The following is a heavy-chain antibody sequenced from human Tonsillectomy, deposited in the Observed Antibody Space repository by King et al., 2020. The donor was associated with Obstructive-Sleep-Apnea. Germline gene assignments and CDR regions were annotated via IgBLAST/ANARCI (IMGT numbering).Heavy chain of an antibody. CDR1: GFTFKSYA. D-gene: IGHD4-17*01. CDR3: ARDLKSVYGDYVNYFDY. V-gene: IGHV3-30-3*01. J-gene: IGHJ4*02. Sequence: VQLVESGGGVVQPERSLRLSCATSGFTFKSYAMHWVRQAPGKGLEWVAAISYDGHNDYYADSVKGRFTISRDNSKNTLYLQMNSLRAEDTAVYYCARDLKSVYGDYVNYFDYWGQGTLVTVSS. CDR2: ISYDGHND.